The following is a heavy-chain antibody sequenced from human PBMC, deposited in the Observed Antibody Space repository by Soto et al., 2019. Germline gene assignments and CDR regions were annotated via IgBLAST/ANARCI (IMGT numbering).Heavy chain of an antibody. Sequence: SGPTLVKPTQTLTLTCTFSGFSLSTSGVGVGWIRQPPGKALEWLALIYWNDDKRYSPSLKSRLTITKDTSKNRVVLTMTNMDPVETATYYCAHRGPYYDSSGYHYYFDYWGQGTLVTVSS. J-gene: IGHJ4*02. CDR2: IYWNDDK. CDR1: GFSLSTSGVG. CDR3: AHRGPYYDSSGYHYYFDY. V-gene: IGHV2-5*01. D-gene: IGHD3-22*01.